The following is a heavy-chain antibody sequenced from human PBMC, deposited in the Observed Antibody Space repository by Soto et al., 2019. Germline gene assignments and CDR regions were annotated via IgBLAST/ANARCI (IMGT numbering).Heavy chain of an antibody. J-gene: IGHJ3*02. CDR2: ISGSGGST. CDR3: AKDARALTANDAFDI. V-gene: IGHV3-23*01. CDR1: GLTFGSYA. D-gene: IGHD7-27*01. Sequence: VGSLTLSCAVSGLTFGSYAMSWVRQAPGKGLEWVSAISGSGGSTYYADSVKGRFTISRDNSKNTLYLQMNSLRAEDTAVYYCAKDARALTANDAFDIWGQGTMVTVSS.